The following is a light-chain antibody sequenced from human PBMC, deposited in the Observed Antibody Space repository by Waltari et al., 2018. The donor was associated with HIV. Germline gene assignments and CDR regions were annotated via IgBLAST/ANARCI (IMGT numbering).Light chain of an antibody. V-gene: IGKV3-15*01. J-gene: IGKJ2*01. CDR3: QQYYNWSYT. Sequence: EIVMTQSPATLSVSPWIRATHPYRASQSVSSNLAWYQQKPGQAPRLLIYGASTRATGIPALFSRSGSGTEFTLTLSSPPCEDFAVYFCQQYYNWSYTFGQGTKLEIK. CDR1: QSVSSN. CDR2: GAS.